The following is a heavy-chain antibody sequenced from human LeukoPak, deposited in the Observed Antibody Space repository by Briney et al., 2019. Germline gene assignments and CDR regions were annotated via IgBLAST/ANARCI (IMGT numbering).Heavy chain of an antibody. CDR2: IYYSGST. CDR3: ARASLSLTGPLFFDY. V-gene: IGHV4-59*01. CDR1: GGSISTYY. J-gene: IGHJ4*02. D-gene: IGHD3-9*01. Sequence: PSETLSLTCAVSGGSISTYYWSWIRQPPGKGLEWIGYIYYSGSTNYNPSLKSRVTISVDTSKNQFSLKLSSVTAADTAVYYCARASLSLTGPLFFDYWGQGTLVTVSS.